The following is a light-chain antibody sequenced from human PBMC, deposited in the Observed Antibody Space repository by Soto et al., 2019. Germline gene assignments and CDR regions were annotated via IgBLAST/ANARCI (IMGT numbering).Light chain of an antibody. CDR3: CSYTTSTYSF. CDR2: EVS. CDR1: SSYIGSFNR. V-gene: IGLV2-18*02. J-gene: IGLJ1*01. Sequence: QSVQTNTPSVSGSPEQSLSISCTRKSSYIGSFNRVSWYQQTPGTAPNLMIYEVSNRPSGVPDRFSGSKSGNTASLTISGLQADDEADYYCCSYTTSTYSFFVTATKVTVL.